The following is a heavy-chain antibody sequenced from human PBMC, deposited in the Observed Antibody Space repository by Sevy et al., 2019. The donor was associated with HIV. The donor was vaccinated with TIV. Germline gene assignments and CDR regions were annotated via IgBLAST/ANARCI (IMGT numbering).Heavy chain of an antibody. V-gene: IGHV3-23*01. J-gene: IGHJ4*02. CDR1: GFSFSGSA. D-gene: IGHD6-6*01. Sequence: GGSLRLSCAASGFSFSGSAMSWVRQAPGKGLEWVASISGSGGFTYYADSVKGRFTISRDNFKNTVDLEMKSLRAEDTAVYYCAKDPLNIAARFDYWGQGTLVTVSS. CDR2: ISGSGGFT. CDR3: AKDPLNIAARFDY.